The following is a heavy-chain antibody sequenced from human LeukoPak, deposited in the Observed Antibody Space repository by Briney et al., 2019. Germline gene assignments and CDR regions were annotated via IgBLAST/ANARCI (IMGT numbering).Heavy chain of an antibody. D-gene: IGHD4-17*01. V-gene: IGHV3-23*01. CDR2: ISGSGGNT. CDR1: GFTFSNYV. J-gene: IGHJ4*02. Sequence: GGSLRLSCAASGFTFSNYVMSWVRQAPGKGLEWVSSISGSGGNTYYADPVKGRFTISRDNSKNTLYLQMNSLRAEDTAVYYCAKVPITVTRNFDYWGQGTLVTVSS. CDR3: AKVPITVTRNFDY.